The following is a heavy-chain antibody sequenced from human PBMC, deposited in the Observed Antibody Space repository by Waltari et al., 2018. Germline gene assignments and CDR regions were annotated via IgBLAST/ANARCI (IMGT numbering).Heavy chain of an antibody. V-gene: IGHV4-61*02. J-gene: IGHJ6*03. CDR3: AREYGSADSSSWYTHMDV. CDR2: IYTSGST. Sequence: QVQLQESGPGLVKPSQTLSLTCTVSGGSISSGSYYWSWIRQPAGKGLEWIGRIYTSGSTNYNPSLKSRVTISVDTSKNQFSLKLSSVTAADTAVYYCAREYGSADSSSWYTHMDVWGKGTTVTVSS. D-gene: IGHD6-13*01. CDR1: GGSISSGSYY.